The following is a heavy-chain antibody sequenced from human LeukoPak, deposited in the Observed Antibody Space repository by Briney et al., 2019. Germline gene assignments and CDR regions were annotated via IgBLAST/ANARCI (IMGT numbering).Heavy chain of an antibody. CDR1: GGYISDYY. CDR3: ARESVAAGTRWFDY. Sequence: KSSETLSLTCTVFGGYISDYYWTWIRQSAGKGLEWTGRVQISENNNYNPSLRSRVTLSLDTSKNQFSLRLTSVTAADTAIYYCARESVAAGTRWFDYWGQGTLVTVSS. D-gene: IGHD6-13*01. J-gene: IGHJ4*02. CDR2: VQISENN. V-gene: IGHV4-4*07.